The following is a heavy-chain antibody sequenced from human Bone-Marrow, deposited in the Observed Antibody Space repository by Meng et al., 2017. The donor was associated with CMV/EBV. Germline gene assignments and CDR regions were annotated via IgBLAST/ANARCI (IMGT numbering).Heavy chain of an antibody. CDR3: ARAQTYGYSSFDY. D-gene: IGHD5-24*01. J-gene: IGHJ4*02. CDR1: GFTFDDYA. CDR2: IYSGGYT. Sequence: GESLKISCAASGFTFDDYAMHWVRQAPGKGLEWVSVIYSGGYTYYADSVKGRFTISRDNSKNTLYLQMNSLRAEDTAVYYCARAQTYGYSSFDYWGQGTLVTVSS. V-gene: IGHV3-53*01.